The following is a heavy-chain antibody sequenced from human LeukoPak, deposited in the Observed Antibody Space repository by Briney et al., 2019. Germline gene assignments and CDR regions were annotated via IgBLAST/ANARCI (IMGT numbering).Heavy chain of an antibody. D-gene: IGHD2-2*01. CDR1: GYSFNSYW. CDR2: IYPGDSDT. J-gene: IGHJ4*02. V-gene: IGHV5-51*01. CDR3: AVRGEYQLLDY. Sequence: GESLKISCKGSGYSFNSYWIGWVRQMPGKGLEWMGIIYPGDSDTRYSPSFQGQVTISADKSIITAYLQWSSLRSEDTAVYYCAVRGEYQLLDYWGQGTLVTVSS.